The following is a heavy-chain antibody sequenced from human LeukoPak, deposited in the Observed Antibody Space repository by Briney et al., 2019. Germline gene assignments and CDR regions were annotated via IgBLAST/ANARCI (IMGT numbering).Heavy chain of an antibody. CDR1: GFTFSSYS. J-gene: IGHJ4*02. CDR3: ARLWAAAATRVDY. Sequence: GGSLRLSCAASGFTFSSYSMNWVRQAPGKGLEWVSSISSSSSYIYYADSVKGRFTISRDNAKNSLYLQMNSLRDEDTAVYYCARLWAAAATRVDYWGQGTLVTVSS. V-gene: IGHV3-21*01. CDR2: ISSSSSYI. D-gene: IGHD6-13*01.